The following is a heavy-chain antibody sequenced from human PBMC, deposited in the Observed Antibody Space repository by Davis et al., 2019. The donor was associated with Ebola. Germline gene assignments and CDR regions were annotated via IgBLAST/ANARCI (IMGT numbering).Heavy chain of an antibody. Sequence: ASVKVSCKASGDTFSSFEISWVRQAPGQGLEWMGVINPSAGYTHYAQKSQGRVTITRDTSTSTVYMEVRRLRSDDTAMYYCARDGPDYYGLDVWGQGTAVTVSS. V-gene: IGHV1-46*01. CDR3: ARDGPDYYGLDV. CDR2: INPSAGYT. J-gene: IGHJ6*02. CDR1: GDTFSSFE.